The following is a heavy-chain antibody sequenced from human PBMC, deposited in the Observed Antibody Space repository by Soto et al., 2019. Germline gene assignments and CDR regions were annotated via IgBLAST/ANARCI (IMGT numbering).Heavy chain of an antibody. CDR2: IYYSGST. Sequence: PSETLSLTCTVSGGPISSSSYYWGWIRQPPGKGLEWIGSIYYSGSTYYNPSLKSRVTISVDTSKNQFSLKLSSVTAADTAVYYCARALWFGELSIRGGFDPWGQGTLVTVSS. CDR3: ARALWFGELSIRGGFDP. V-gene: IGHV4-39*01. CDR1: GGPISSSSYY. D-gene: IGHD3-10*01. J-gene: IGHJ5*02.